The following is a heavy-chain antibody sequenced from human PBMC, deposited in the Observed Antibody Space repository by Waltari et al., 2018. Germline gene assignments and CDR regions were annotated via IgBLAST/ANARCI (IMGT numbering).Heavy chain of an antibody. V-gene: IGHV4-61*09. CDR3: ARGVAGDINWFDP. CDR1: GGSISSGSYY. CDR2: IYTSGST. Sequence: QVQLQESGPGLVKPSQTLSLTCTVSGGSISSGSYYWSWIRQPAGKGLEWIGYIYTSGSTNYNPSLKIRVTISVDTSKNQFSLKLSSVTAADTAVYYCARGVAGDINWFDPWGQGTLVTVSS. J-gene: IGHJ5*02. D-gene: IGHD2-15*01.